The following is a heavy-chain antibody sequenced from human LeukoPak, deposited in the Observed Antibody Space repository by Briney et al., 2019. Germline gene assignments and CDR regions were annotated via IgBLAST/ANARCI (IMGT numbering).Heavy chain of an antibody. J-gene: IGHJ4*02. D-gene: IGHD3-22*01. CDR3: ATDRPYDSSGYDNFDY. V-gene: IGHV1-24*01. Sequence: GASVKVSCKVSGYTLTELSMHWVRQAPGKGLEWMGGFDPEDGETIYAQKFQGRVTMTEDTSTDTAYMELSSLRSEDTAVYYCATDRPYDSSGYDNFDYWGQGTLVTVSS. CDR1: GYTLTELS. CDR2: FDPEDGET.